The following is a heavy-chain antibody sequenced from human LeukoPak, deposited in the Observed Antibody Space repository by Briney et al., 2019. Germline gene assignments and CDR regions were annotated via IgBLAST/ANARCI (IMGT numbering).Heavy chain of an antibody. CDR2: IYTSGST. J-gene: IGHJ3*02. CDR1: GGSISSGSYY. V-gene: IGHV4-61*02. Sequence: SQTLSLTCTVSGGSISSGSYYWSWIRQPAGKGLEWIGRIYTSGSTNYNPSLKRRVTISVDTSKNQFSLKLSSVTAADTAVYYCARDSRRELLHAFDIWGQGTMVTVSS. D-gene: IGHD1-26*01. CDR3: ARDSRRELLHAFDI.